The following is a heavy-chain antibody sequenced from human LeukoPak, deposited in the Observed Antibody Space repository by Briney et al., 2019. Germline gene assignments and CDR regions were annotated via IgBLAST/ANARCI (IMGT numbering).Heavy chain of an antibody. V-gene: IGHV4-59*01. J-gene: IGHJ4*02. CDR3: ARWDGGFDY. Sequence: ASETLSLTCTVSGGSISSYYWSWIRQPPGKGLEWIGYIYISGSTNYNPSLKSRVSISLDTSKNQLSLKLSSVTAADTAAYYCARWDGGFDYWGQGALVTVSS. CDR2: IYISGST. D-gene: IGHD1-26*01. CDR1: GGSISSYY.